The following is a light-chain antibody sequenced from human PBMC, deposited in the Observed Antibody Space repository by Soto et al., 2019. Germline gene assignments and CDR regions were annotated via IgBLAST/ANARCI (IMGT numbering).Light chain of an antibody. CDR3: QQYGSLIT. V-gene: IGKV3-20*01. CDR1: QSVSYY. CDR2: GAS. Sequence: EIVLTQSPNTLSLSPGERATLSCRASQSVSYYLAWYQRKPGQAPRLLIHGASTRAAGISDRFSGSGSGTDFTLTISRLEPEDFAVYYCQQYGSLITFGGGTKVDIK. J-gene: IGKJ4*01.